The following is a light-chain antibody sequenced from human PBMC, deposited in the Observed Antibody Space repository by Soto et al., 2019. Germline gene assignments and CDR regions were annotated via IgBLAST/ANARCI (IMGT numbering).Light chain of an antibody. CDR3: TSYTRDTALV. CDR1: SSDVGTYNY. CDR2: EVS. Sequence: QSFLTQPASVSGSPGQSITISCTGTSSDVGTYNYVSWHQHHPGKAPKLIIYEVSNRPSGVSNRFSGSKSGSTASLTISGLQAEDEADYHCTSYTRDTALVFGTGTKVTVL. J-gene: IGLJ1*01. V-gene: IGLV2-14*01.